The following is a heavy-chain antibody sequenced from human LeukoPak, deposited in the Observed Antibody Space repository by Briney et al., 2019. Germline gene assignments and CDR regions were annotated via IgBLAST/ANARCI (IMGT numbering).Heavy chain of an antibody. J-gene: IGHJ4*02. CDR3: ARGSYGYEFYYAD. V-gene: IGHV1-69*05. D-gene: IGHD5-18*01. CDR1: GYTFTSYG. CDR2: IIPNYGTA. Sequence: SVKVSCKASGYTFTSYGISWVRQAPGQGLEWMGRIIPNYGTANYAQKFQGRVTITTDESTSTAYMELSSLRSEDTAVYYCARGSYGYEFYYADWGQVTLVTVSS.